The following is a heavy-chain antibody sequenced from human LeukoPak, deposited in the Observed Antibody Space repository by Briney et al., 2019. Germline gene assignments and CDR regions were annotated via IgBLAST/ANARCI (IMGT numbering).Heavy chain of an antibody. CDR2: IYSGGST. V-gene: IGHV3-53*01. CDR1: GFTVSSNY. D-gene: IGHD3-10*01. CDR3: AKVPGDDGSGTDY. Sequence: GGSLRLSCAASGFTVSSNYMSWVRQAPGKGLEWVSVIYSGGSTYYADSVKGRFTISRDNSKNTLYLQMNSLRAEDTAVYYCAKVPGDDGSGTDYWGQGTLVTVSS. J-gene: IGHJ4*02.